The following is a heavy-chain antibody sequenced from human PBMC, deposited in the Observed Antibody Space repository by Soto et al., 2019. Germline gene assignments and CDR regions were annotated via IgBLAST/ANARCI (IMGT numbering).Heavy chain of an antibody. J-gene: IGHJ4*02. CDR1: GFSLSTRGVG. Sequence: QITLKESGPPLVKPTQTLTLTCTFSGFSLSTRGVGVAWIRQPPGKALEWLALIFWDDDKWYSPSLRSRLTITEDTSKTPVVLTMSIMDPVDTATYCCAHRLRGDAYYFDYWGQGTLVTVSS. CDR3: AHRLRGDAYYFDY. CDR2: IFWDDDK. V-gene: IGHV2-5*02. D-gene: IGHD5-12*01.